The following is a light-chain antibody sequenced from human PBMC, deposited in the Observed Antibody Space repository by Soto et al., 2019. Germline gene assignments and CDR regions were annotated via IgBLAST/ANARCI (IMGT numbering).Light chain of an antibody. CDR3: QQYKYYWT. J-gene: IGKJ1*01. V-gene: IGKV1-5*03. CDR1: QTLNDW. Sequence: DFQMTQSPSTLSASVGDRVTITCRASQTLNDWLAWYQHKPGQGPKPLIYATSKLETGVPPRFSGSGSGTEFTLTINGLQPDDSATYFCQQYKYYWTFGQGTKVEVK. CDR2: ATS.